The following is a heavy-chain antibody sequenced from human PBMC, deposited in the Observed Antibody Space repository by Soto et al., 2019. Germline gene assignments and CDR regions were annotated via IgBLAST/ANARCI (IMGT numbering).Heavy chain of an antibody. CDR1: VGSIISSSYY. J-gene: IGHJ4*02. D-gene: IGHD6-13*01. V-gene: IGHV4-31*03. CDR3: AREDSSSWLFDY. Sequence: SETLSLTCTFSVGSIISSSYYWGWTRQHPGKGLEWIGYIYYSGSTYYNPSLKSRVTISVDTSKNQFSLKLSSVTAADTAVYYCAREDSSSWLFDYWGQGTLVTVSS. CDR2: IYYSGST.